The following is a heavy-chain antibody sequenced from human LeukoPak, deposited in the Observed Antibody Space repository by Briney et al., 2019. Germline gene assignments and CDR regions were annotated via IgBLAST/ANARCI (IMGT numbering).Heavy chain of an antibody. CDR3: ARKTYDSSGLIPHPGVFDI. V-gene: IGHV4-4*02. CDR2: IYHSGST. Sequence: SGTLSLTCAVSGGSISTSNWWSWVRQPPGKGLEWIGEIYHSGSTNYNPSLKSRVTISVDKSKNQFSLKLSSVTAADTAVYYCARKTYDSSGLIPHPGVFDIWGQGIMVTVSS. CDR1: GGSISTSNW. J-gene: IGHJ3*02. D-gene: IGHD3-22*01.